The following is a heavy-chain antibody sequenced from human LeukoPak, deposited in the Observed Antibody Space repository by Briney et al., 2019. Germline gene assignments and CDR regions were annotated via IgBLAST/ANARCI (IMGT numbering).Heavy chain of an antibody. CDR3: ARRYCSGGTCYFFDY. J-gene: IGHJ4*02. CDR1: GFTVSSNC. D-gene: IGHD2-15*01. Sequence: GGSLRLSCAASGFTVSSNCMSWVRQAPGKGLEWVSLICSGGNTYYADSVKGRFTISRDDSKNTLYLQMNSLSAEDTAVYYCARRYCSGGTCYFFDYWGQGTLVTVSS. CDR2: ICSGGNT. V-gene: IGHV3-53*01.